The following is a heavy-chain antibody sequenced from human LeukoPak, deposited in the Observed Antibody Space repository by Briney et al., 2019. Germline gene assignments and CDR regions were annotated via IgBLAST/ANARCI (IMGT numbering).Heavy chain of an antibody. Sequence: LRLSCAASGFTFSSHAMHWVRQAPGKGLEWVAVISYDGSNKYYADSVKGRFTISRDNSKNTLYLQMNSLRAEDTAVYYCARGELLWFGELSGYGTDVWGQGTTVTVSS. D-gene: IGHD3-10*01. J-gene: IGHJ6*02. CDR1: GFTFSSHA. CDR2: ISYDGSNK. CDR3: ARGELLWFGELSGYGTDV. V-gene: IGHV3-30-3*01.